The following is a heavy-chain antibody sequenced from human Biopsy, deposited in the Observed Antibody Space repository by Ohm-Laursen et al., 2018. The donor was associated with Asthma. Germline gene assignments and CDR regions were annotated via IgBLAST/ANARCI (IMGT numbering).Heavy chain of an antibody. D-gene: IGHD3-3*01. CDR1: GGTFRTYA. CDR2: IIPMYGVP. V-gene: IGHV1-69*13. CDR3: ASLFLQGFDP. Sequence: SVKVSCKASGGTFRTYAFNWVRQAPGQGLEWMGGIIPMYGVPKVAQKFQGRVTITADESTSTAYMEMSSLRSEDAAVYYCASLFLQGFDPWGQGTPVTVSS. J-gene: IGHJ5*02.